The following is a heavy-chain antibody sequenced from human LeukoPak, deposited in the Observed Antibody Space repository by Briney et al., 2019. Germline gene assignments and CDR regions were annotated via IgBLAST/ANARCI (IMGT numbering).Heavy chain of an antibody. CDR2: ISSSSSYI. V-gene: IGHV3-21*01. Sequence: GGSLRLSCAASGFTFSSYSMNWVRQAPGKGLEWVSSISSSSSYIYYADSVKGRFTISRDNAKNSLYLQMNSLRAQDMAVYYCARDSCSSTSCYYYWGQGTLVTVSS. CDR1: GFTFSSYS. J-gene: IGHJ4*02. CDR3: ARDSCSSTSCYYY. D-gene: IGHD2-2*01.